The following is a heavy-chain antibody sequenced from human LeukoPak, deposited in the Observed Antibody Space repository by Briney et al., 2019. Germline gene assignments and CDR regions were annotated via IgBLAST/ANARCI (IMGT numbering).Heavy chain of an antibody. CDR3: AHGGNSGSYAEN. J-gene: IGHJ4*02. Sequence: SETLSLTCTVSGASISNHYWSWIRQPAGKALEWIGRIYSSGSTDYNPSLRSRVTMSVDTSESQFSLKLSSVTAADTAVYYCAHGGNSGSYAENWGQGTLVTASS. CDR1: GASISNHY. D-gene: IGHD1-26*01. V-gene: IGHV4-4*07. CDR2: IYSSGST.